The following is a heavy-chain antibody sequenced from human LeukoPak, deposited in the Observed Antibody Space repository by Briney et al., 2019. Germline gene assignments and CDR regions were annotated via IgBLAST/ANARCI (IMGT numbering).Heavy chain of an antibody. J-gene: IGHJ5*02. CDR3: ASGSSGYDP. CDR2: IYYSGST. V-gene: IGHV4-39*07. Sequence: ASETLSLTCTVYGGSISSSSYYWGWIRQPPGKGLEWIGSIYYSGSTYYNPSLKSRVTMSVDTSKNQFSLKLSSVTAADTAVYLCASGSSGYDPWGQGTLVTVSS. CDR1: GGSISSSSYY. D-gene: IGHD5-12*01.